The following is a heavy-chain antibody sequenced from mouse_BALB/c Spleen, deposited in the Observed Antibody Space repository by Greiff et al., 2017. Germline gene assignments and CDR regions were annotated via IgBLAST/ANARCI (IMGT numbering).Heavy chain of an antibody. D-gene: IGHD2-1*01. CDR2: ISSGGSYT. Sequence: DVMLVESGGGLVKPGGSLKLSCAASGFTFSSYAMSWVRQSPEKRLEWVAEISSGGSYTYYPDTVTGRFTISRDNAKNTLYLEMSSLRSEDTAMYYCARVYYGNPWFAYWGQGTLVTVSA. J-gene: IGHJ3*01. V-gene: IGHV5-9-4*01. CDR3: ARVYYGNPWFAY. CDR1: GFTFSSYA.